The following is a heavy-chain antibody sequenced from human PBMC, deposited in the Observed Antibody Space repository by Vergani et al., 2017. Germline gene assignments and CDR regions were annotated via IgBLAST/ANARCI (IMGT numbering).Heavy chain of an antibody. V-gene: IGHV4-61*02. Sequence: QVQLQESGPGLVKPSQTLSLTCTVSGGSISSGSYYWSWIRQPAGKGLEWIGRIYTSGTTNYNPSLKSRVTISVDTSKNQFSLKLSSVTAADTAVYYCARDSPLRTRRGILTDLDAIDIWGQGTMVTVSS. D-gene: IGHD3-9*01. CDR3: ARDSPLRTRRGILTDLDAIDI. CDR2: IYTSGTT. CDR1: GGSISSGSYY. J-gene: IGHJ3*02.